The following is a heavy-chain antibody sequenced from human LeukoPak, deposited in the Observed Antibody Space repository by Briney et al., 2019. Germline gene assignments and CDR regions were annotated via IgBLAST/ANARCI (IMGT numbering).Heavy chain of an antibody. D-gene: IGHD3-22*01. J-gene: IGHJ4*02. CDR2: ISGSGGST. CDR1: GFTFDDYA. Sequence: GGSLRLSCAASGFTFDDYAMSWVRQAPGKGLEWVSAISGSGGSTYYADSVKGRFTISRDNSKNTLYLQMNSLRAEDTAVYYCAKMDSSGHYFDYWGQGTLVTVSS. V-gene: IGHV3-23*01. CDR3: AKMDSSGHYFDY.